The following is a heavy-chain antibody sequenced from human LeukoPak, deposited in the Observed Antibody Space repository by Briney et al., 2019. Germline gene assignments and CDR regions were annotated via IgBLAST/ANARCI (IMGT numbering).Heavy chain of an antibody. CDR3: AKDAGRTYQFWSGHHFDY. CDR1: GFTLSSYA. J-gene: IGHJ4*02. CDR2: ISGSGGST. V-gene: IGHV3-23*01. D-gene: IGHD3-3*01. Sequence: GGSLRLSCAASGFTLSSYAMSWVRQAPGKGLEWVSAISGSGGSTYYADSVKGRFTISRDNSKNTLYLQMNSLRAEDTAVYYCAKDAGRTYQFWSGHHFDYWGQGTLVTVSS.